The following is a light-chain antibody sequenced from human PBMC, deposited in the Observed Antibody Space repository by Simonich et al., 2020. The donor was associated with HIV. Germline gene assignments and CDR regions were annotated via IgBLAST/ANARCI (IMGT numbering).Light chain of an antibody. CDR3: QQSYTTLT. CDR2: AAS. V-gene: IGKV1-39*01. CDR1: QSISRY. J-gene: IGKJ4*01. Sequence: IWMTQSPSLLSASVGDRVTITCRASQSISRYLNGYQQKPGKAPKLLIYAASSLQSGVPSRFSGSGSGTDFTLTISSLQPEDFATYYCQQSYTTLTFGGGTKVEIK.